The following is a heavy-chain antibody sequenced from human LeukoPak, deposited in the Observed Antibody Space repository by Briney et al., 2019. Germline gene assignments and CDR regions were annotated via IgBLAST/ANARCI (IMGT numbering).Heavy chain of an antibody. CDR1: GFTFSSYA. J-gene: IGHJ4*02. CDR3: AIMHPYYDGNGYWVQ. D-gene: IGHD3-22*01. V-gene: IGHV3-23*01. CDR2: INTSGGST. Sequence: AESLRLSCAASGFTFSSYAMSWVRLAPGKGLEWVSGINTSGGSTAYADSVKGRFTISRDNPRNTLYMQMNSLRAEDTALYYCAIMHPYYDGNGYWVQWGQGTLVTVSS.